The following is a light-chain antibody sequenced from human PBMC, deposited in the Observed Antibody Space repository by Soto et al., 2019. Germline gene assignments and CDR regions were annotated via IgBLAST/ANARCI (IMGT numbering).Light chain of an antibody. CDR1: QTVSASY. J-gene: IGKJ5*01. V-gene: IGKV3-20*01. CDR2: GAT. Sequence: EIVLTQSPGTLSLSPGEKATLSCRASQTVSASYLAWYQQKPGQAPRLLIYGATNRIIGIPDRFSGSVSGTDFTLTISRLEPEDFAVYYCQLYGVSSPRITFAQGTRLEIK. CDR3: QLYGVSSPRIT.